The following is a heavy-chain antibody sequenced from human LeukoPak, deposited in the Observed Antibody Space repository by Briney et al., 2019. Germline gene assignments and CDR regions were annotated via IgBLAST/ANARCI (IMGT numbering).Heavy chain of an antibody. CDR1: GGTFSSYA. Sequence: GASVKVSCKASGGTFSSYAISWVRQAPGQGLEWMGGIIPIFGAANYAQKFQGRVTITADKSTSTAYMELSSPRSEDTAVYYCATPGDYSTTQGYYFDYWGQGTLVTVSS. D-gene: IGHD6-13*01. V-gene: IGHV1-69*06. CDR2: IIPIFGAA. CDR3: ATPGDYSTTQGYYFDY. J-gene: IGHJ4*02.